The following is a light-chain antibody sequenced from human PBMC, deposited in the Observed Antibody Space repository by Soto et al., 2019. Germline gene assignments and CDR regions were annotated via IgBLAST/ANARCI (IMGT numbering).Light chain of an antibody. J-gene: IGLJ3*02. CDR1: SSNIGAGYD. V-gene: IGLV1-40*01. CDR3: QSYDSSLRGV. Sequence: QSVLTQPPSVSGAPGQRVTISCTGSSSNIGAGYDVHWYQQLPGTAPKLLIYGNINRPSGVPDRFSGSKSGTSASLAITVLQAEDEADYYCQSYDSSLRGVFGGGTKLTVL. CDR2: GNI.